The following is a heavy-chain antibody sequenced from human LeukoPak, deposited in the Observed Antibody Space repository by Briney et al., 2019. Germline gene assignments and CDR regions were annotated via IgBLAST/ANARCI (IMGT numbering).Heavy chain of an antibody. D-gene: IGHD3-10*01. CDR3: AKDYCSGNYYYGMDV. CDR2: ISYDGSNK. J-gene: IGHJ6*02. Sequence: PGRSLRLSCAASGFTFSSYGMHWVRQARGKGREWVAVISYDGSNKFYADSVEGRFTISRDNSKNTLYLQMKSLRAEDTAVYYCAKDYCSGNYYYGMDVWGQGTTVTVSS. V-gene: IGHV3-30*18. CDR1: GFTFSSYG.